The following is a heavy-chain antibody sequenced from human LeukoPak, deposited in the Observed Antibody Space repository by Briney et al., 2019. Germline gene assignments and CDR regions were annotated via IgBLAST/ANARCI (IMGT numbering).Heavy chain of an antibody. CDR1: GGSISSYY. V-gene: IGHV4-59*01. Sequence: SETLFLTCTVSGGSISSYYWSWIRQPPGKGLEWIGYNYYSGSTNYNPSLKSRVTISVDTSKNQFSLKLSSVTAADTAVYYCARDRGYDILNGYYYYGMDVWGKGTTVTVSS. J-gene: IGHJ6*04. D-gene: IGHD3-9*01. CDR2: NYYSGST. CDR3: ARDRGYDILNGYYYYGMDV.